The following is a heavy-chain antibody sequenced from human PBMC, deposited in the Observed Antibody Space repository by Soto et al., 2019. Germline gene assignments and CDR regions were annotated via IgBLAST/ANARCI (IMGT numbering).Heavy chain of an antibody. CDR3: ARGSSRGAYYYYYMDV. CDR2: ISSNGGST. CDR1: GFTFSSYA. J-gene: IGHJ6*03. V-gene: IGHV3-64*01. Sequence: GGSLRLSCAASGFTFSSYAMHWVRQAPGKGLEYVSAISSNGGSTYYANSVKGRFTISRDNSKNTLYLQMGSLRAEGMAVYYCARGSSRGAYYYYYMDVWGKGTTVTVSS. D-gene: IGHD1-26*01.